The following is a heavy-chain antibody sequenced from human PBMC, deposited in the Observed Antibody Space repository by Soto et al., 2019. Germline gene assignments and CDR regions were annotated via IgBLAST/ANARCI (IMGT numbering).Heavy chain of an antibody. V-gene: IGHV1-8*01. CDR2: MNPNSGNT. D-gene: IGHD6-19*01. Sequence: QVQLVQSGAELKKPGASVKVSCKASGYTFTSYDINWVRQATGQGLEWLGWMNPNSGNTGYAQKFQGRVTMTRNTSIGTDYMELSSLRSEDTAVYYCASAIAVASTGFDYWGQGTLVTVSS. CDR1: GYTFTSYD. J-gene: IGHJ4*02. CDR3: ASAIAVASTGFDY.